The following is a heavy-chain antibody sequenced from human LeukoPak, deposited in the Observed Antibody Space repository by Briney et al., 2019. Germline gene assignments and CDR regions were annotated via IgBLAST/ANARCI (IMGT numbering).Heavy chain of an antibody. D-gene: IGHD3-10*01. J-gene: IGHJ4*02. CDR2: INPNSGDT. CDR3: ARYYIEGRCFDY. CDR1: GYTFTGYF. V-gene: IGHV1-2*02. Sequence: ASVKVSCKASGYTFTGYFIHWVRQAPGQGLEWMGWINPNSGDTNYAQKFQGRVTMTRDTSISTAYMELSRLRSDDTAMYYCARYYIEGRCFDYWGQGTLVTVSS.